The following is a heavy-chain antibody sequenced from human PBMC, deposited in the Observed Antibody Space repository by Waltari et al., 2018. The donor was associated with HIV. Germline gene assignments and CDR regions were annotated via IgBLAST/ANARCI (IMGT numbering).Heavy chain of an antibody. J-gene: IGHJ3*02. CDR2: ISSRGSTI. CDR3: ARDRRNAFDI. Sequence: EVQLVEAGGGLVQPVESLRVSCAASGLTLSSFEMIWVRQAPGKGLEWVSYISSRGSTIYYADSVKCRFTISRDNAKNSLYLQMNSLRAEDTAVYYCARDRRNAFDIWGQGTMVTVSS. V-gene: IGHV3-48*03. CDR1: GLTLSSFE.